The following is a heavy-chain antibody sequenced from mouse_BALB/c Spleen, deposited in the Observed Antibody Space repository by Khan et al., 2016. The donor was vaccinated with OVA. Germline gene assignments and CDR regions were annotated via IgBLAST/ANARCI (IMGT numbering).Heavy chain of an antibody. V-gene: IGHV1-5*01. CDR3: ARNGFGNYEIWDY. CDR1: GYTFTNYW. CDR2: IFPGNSDT. Sequence: VQLQQSGTVLARPGASVKMSCKASGYTFTNYWMHWVKQRPGQGQEWIGTIFPGNSDTNYNQKFTGKAKLTAVTSTSTAYMELSSLTNEDSAVYYCARNGFGNYEIWDYWGQGTTLTVSS. D-gene: IGHD2-1*01. J-gene: IGHJ2*01.